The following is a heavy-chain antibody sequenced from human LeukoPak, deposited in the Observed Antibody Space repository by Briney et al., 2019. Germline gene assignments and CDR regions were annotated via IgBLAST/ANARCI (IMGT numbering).Heavy chain of an antibody. CDR2: INHSGST. D-gene: IGHD6-13*01. CDR1: GGSFSGYC. CDR3: ARGSRSTWFDP. V-gene: IGHV4-34*01. J-gene: IGHJ5*02. Sequence: SETLSLTCAVYGGSFSGYCWSWIRQPPGKGLEWIGEINHSGSTNYNPSLKSRVTISVDTSKNQFSLKLSSVTAADTAVYYCARGSRSTWFDPWGQGTLVTVSS.